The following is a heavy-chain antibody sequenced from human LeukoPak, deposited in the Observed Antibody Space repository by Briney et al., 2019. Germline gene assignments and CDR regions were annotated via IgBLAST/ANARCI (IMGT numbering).Heavy chain of an antibody. CDR1: GGSISSYY. Sequence: SETLSLTCTVSGGSISSYYWSWIRQPPGKGLEWIGYIYYSGSTNYNPSLKSRVTISVDTSKNQFSLKLSSVTAADTAVYYCARDSHYYDSSGLDAFDIWGQGTMVTVSS. CDR2: IYYSGST. CDR3: ARDSHYYDSSGLDAFDI. V-gene: IGHV4-59*01. J-gene: IGHJ3*02. D-gene: IGHD3-22*01.